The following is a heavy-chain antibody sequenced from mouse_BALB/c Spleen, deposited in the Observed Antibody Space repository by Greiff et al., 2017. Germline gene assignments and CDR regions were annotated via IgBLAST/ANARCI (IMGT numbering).Heavy chain of an antibody. Sequence: VKLQESGAELARPGASVKLSCKASGYTFTSYWMQWVKQRPGQGLEWIGAIYPGDGDTRYTQKFKGKATLTADKSSSTAYMQLSSLASEDSAVYYCAREGYGSSSGYFDVWGAGTTVTVSS. CDR2: IYPGDGDT. V-gene: IGHV1-87*01. CDR1: GYTFTSYW. CDR3: AREGYGSSSGYFDV. D-gene: IGHD1-1*01. J-gene: IGHJ1*01.